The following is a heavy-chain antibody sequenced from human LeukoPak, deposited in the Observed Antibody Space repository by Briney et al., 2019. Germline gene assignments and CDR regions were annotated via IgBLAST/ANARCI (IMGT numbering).Heavy chain of an antibody. CDR3: ARAPNYGGKPFDY. Sequence: SETLSLTCTVSGGSIRSYYWSWIRQTPGKGLEWIGYIDYSGSTNYNPSLKSRVTISVDTSKNQFSLKLSSVTAAGTAVYYCARAPNYGGKPFDYWGQGTLVTVSS. D-gene: IGHD4-23*01. J-gene: IGHJ4*02. V-gene: IGHV4-59*08. CDR1: GGSIRSYY. CDR2: IDYSGST.